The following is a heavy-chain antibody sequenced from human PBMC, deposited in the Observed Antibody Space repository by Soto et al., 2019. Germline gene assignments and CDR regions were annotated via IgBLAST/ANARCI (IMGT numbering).Heavy chain of an antibody. CDR3: ERDLANTNPCYFDY. CDR2: IYYSGST. Sequence: SETLSLTCTVSGGSISSYYWSWIRQPPGKGLEWIGYIYYSGSTNYNPSLKSRVTISVETSKNQFSLKLSSVTVEDTAVYYCERDLANTNPCYFDYWGQGTLVTVSS. CDR1: GGSISSYY. V-gene: IGHV4-59*01. D-gene: IGHD2-8*01. J-gene: IGHJ4*02.